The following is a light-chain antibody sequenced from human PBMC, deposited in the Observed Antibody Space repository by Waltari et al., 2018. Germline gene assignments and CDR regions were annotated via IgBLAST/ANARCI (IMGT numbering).Light chain of an antibody. CDR1: SSDVGSYNL. CDR2: EGS. CDR3: CSYAGSSTSLYV. Sequence: QSALTQPASVSGSPGQSITISCTGTSSDVGSYNLVSWYQQHPGKAPKLMIYEGSKRPSAVSNRFSGSKSGNTASLTSSGLQAEDEADYYCCSYAGSSTSLYVFGTGTKVTVL. J-gene: IGLJ1*01. V-gene: IGLV2-23*01.